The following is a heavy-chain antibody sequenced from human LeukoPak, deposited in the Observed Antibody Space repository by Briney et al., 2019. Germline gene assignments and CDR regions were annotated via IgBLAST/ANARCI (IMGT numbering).Heavy chain of an antibody. CDR1: GFTFSSYS. V-gene: IGHV3-21*01. CDR2: ISSSSSYI. J-gene: IGHJ4*02. Sequence: PGGSLRLSCAASGFTFSSYSMNWVRQAPGKGLEWVSSISSSSSYIYYADSVKGRFTISRDNAKNSLYLQMNSLRAEDTAVYYCARDPPGTGHYFDYWGQGTLVTVTS. CDR3: ARDPPGTGHYFDY. D-gene: IGHD1-1*01.